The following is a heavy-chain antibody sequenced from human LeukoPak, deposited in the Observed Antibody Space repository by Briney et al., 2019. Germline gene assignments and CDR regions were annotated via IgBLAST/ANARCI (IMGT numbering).Heavy chain of an antibody. CDR2: IYYSGST. CDR1: GGSISSGGYY. V-gene: IGHV4-31*03. Sequence: SGTLSLTCTVSGGSISSGGYYWSWIRQHPGKGLEWIGYIYYSGSTYYNPSLKSRVTISVDTSENQFSLKLSSVTAADTAVYYCARDRNGDYYFDYWGQGTLVTVSS. D-gene: IGHD5-24*01. J-gene: IGHJ4*02. CDR3: ARDRNGDYYFDY.